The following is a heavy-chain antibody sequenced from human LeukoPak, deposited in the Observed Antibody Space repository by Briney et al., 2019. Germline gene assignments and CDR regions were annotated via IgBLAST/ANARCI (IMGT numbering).Heavy chain of an antibody. CDR3: ARQSNAVTAGGY. CDR1: GGSLSSNSYY. CDR2: ISYSGNT. D-gene: IGHD2-21*02. J-gene: IGHJ4*02. Sequence: PSETLSLTRTVSGGSLSSNSYYWGWIRQPPGKGLEWIGSISYSGNTYYNPSLKSRVTISVDTSKNQFSLTLSSLTAADTAVYYCARQSNAVTAGGYWGQGTLVTVSS. V-gene: IGHV4-39*01.